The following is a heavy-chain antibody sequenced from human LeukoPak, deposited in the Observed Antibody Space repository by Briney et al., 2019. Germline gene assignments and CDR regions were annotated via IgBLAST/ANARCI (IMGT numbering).Heavy chain of an antibody. CDR2: INPSGGST. D-gene: IGHD1-26*01. Sequence: GASVKVSCKASGYIFTSYYMHWVRQAPGQGPEWMGIINPSGGSTSYAQKFQGRLTMTRDMSTSTAYMELSSLRSEDTAVYYCAREIYGSGADIWGQGTMVTVSS. CDR3: AREIYGSGADI. J-gene: IGHJ3*02. CDR1: GYIFTSYY. V-gene: IGHV1-46*01.